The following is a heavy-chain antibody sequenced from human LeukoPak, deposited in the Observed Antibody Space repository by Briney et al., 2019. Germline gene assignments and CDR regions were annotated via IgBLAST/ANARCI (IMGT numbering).Heavy chain of an antibody. J-gene: IGHJ4*02. CDR3: ARTPRGRTAAQPGLRYFDY. D-gene: IGHD6-6*01. CDR1: GGSFSGYF. V-gene: IGHV4-34*01. CDR2: INHSGST. Sequence: SETLSLTCAVYGGSFSGYFWSWIRQPPGEGLEWIGEINHSGSTNYNPSLKSRVTMSVDMSKSQFSLNLGSVTAADTAVYYCARTPRGRTAAQPGLRYFDYWGQGTLVTVSS.